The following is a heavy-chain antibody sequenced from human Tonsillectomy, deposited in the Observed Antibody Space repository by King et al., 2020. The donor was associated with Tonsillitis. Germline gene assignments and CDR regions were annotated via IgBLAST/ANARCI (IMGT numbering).Heavy chain of an antibody. V-gene: IGHV4-59*12. D-gene: IGHD2-15*01. CDR2: IYYTGST. CDR3: ARDKVCSGYYCAYGMDV. J-gene: IGHJ6*02. Sequence: MQLQESGPGLVKPSETLSLTCIVSGASISSYYWSWIRQPPGKGLEWIGQIYYTGSTNYNPSLKSRVTISVDTSKNQFSLKLSSVTAADTAVYYCARDKVCSGYYCAYGMDVWGQGTTVTVSS. CDR1: GASISSYY.